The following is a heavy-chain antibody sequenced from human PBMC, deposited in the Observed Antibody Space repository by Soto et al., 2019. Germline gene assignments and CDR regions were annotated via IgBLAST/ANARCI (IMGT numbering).Heavy chain of an antibody. CDR2: IKQDGSEK. J-gene: IGHJ6*03. CDR1: GFTFISYW. V-gene: IGHV3-7*01. CDR3: ASFSYCSGGSCNPWYYYYYMDV. Sequence: GSLRLSCAASGFTFISYWMSWVLQAPGKGLEWVANIKQDGSEKYYVDSVKGRFTISRDNAKNSLYLQMNSLRAEDTAVYYCASFSYCSGGSCNPWYYYYYMDVWGKGTTVTVSS. D-gene: IGHD2-15*01.